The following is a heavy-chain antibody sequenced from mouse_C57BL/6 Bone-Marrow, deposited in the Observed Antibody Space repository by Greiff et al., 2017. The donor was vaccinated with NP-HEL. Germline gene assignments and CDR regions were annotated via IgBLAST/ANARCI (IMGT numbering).Heavy chain of an antibody. V-gene: IGHV1-52*01. Sequence: VQLQQPGAELVRPGSSVKLSCKASGYTFTSYWMHWVKQRPIQGLEWIGNIDPSDSETHYNQKFKDKATLTVDKSSSTAYMQLSSLTSEDSAVYYCARGRTGTGDYWGQGTTLTVSS. CDR1: GYTFTSYW. CDR3: ARGRTGTGDY. CDR2: IDPSDSET. J-gene: IGHJ2*01. D-gene: IGHD4-1*01.